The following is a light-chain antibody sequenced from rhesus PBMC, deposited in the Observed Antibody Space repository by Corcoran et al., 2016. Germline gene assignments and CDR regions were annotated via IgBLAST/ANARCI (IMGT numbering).Light chain of an antibody. Sequence: EIVMTQTPATLSLSPGETATLSCRASQSVSSDLAWYRQKPGQTPSLLIYATSNRATGISARFSGSGSGTDFTLTISSLEPEDFEVYYCQQYNNWPLTFGGGTKVEIK. CDR2: ATS. V-gene: IGKV3-42*03. J-gene: IGKJ4*01. CDR1: QSVSSD. CDR3: QQYNNWPLT.